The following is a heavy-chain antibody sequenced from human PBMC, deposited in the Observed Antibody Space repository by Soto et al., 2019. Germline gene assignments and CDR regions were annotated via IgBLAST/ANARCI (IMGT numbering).Heavy chain of an antibody. J-gene: IGHJ6*02. V-gene: IGHV4-4*07. Sequence: QGQLQESGPGLVKPSETLSLTCTVSGASIRTYFWTWIRQSAGEGLEWLGRIDPSGTTTSNPSLKRRLNMSLDTSTNQFSLTLTSVTAADTAVYFCASLGRNYYNGMDVWGQGTTVIVSS. CDR3: ASLGRNYYNGMDV. CDR1: GASIRTYF. CDR2: IDPSGTT.